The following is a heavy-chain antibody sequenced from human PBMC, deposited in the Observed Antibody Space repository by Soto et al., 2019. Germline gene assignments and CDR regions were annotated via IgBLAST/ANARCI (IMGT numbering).Heavy chain of an antibody. CDR1: GFTFSDFG. Sequence: GGSLRLSCVASGFTFSDFGMHCVRQRPGKGLEWLAVISEDAETDFHADSVKGRFTVSRDNFKETLYLQMNGLTTDDSAVYFCAKAPFRRPYYFYGMDVWGQGTTVTLSS. J-gene: IGHJ6*02. CDR2: ISEDAETD. D-gene: IGHD3-10*01. V-gene: IGHV3-30*18. CDR3: AKAPFRRPYYFYGMDV.